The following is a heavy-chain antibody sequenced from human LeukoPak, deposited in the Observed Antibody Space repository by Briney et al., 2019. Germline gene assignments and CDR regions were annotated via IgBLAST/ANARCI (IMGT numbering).Heavy chain of an antibody. J-gene: IGHJ3*02. CDR2: IIPIFGTA. D-gene: IGHD6-13*01. V-gene: IGHV1-69*06. CDR3: ARATAADAFDI. CDR1: GGTFSSYA. Sequence: SVKVSCKASGGTFSSYAISWVRQAPGQGLEWMGGIIPIFGTASYARKFQGRVTTTADKSTSTAYMELSSLRSEDTAVYYCARATAADAFDIWGQGTMVTVSS.